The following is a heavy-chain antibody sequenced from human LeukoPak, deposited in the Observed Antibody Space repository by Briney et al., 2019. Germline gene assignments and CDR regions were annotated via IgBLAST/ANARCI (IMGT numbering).Heavy chain of an antibody. CDR3: ARDIGSVPFDP. Sequence: SETLSLTCTVSGGSISSYYWSWIRQPPGKGLEWIGYIYYSGSTNYNPSLKSRVTISVDTSKNQFSLKLSSVTAADTAVYYCARDIGSVPFDPWGQGTLVTGSS. CDR1: GGSISSYY. J-gene: IGHJ5*02. V-gene: IGHV4-59*01. CDR2: IYYSGST. D-gene: IGHD3-10*01.